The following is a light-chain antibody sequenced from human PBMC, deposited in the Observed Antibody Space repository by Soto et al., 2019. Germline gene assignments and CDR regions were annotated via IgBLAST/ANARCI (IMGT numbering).Light chain of an antibody. Sequence: QSVLTQPASVSGSPGQSITISCTGTSSDVGSYNIVSWYQQHPGKAPKLMIFEGSKRPSGLSNRFSGSKSGNTASLTISGLQAEDEADYYCCSYAGSSTLVFGGGTKLTVL. J-gene: IGLJ3*02. V-gene: IGLV2-23*01. CDR1: SSDVGSYNI. CDR3: CSYAGSSTLV. CDR2: EGS.